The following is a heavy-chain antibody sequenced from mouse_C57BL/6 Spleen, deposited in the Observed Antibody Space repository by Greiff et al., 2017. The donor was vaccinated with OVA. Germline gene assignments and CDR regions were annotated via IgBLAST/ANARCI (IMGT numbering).Heavy chain of an antibody. Sequence: QVQLQQPGAELVKPGASVKMSCKASGYTFTSYWITWVKQRPGQGLEWIGDIYPGSGSTNYNEKFKSKDTLTVDTSSSTAYMQLSSLTSEDSAVYYCARGNYDYDGFAYWDQGTLVTVSA. J-gene: IGHJ3*01. CDR2: IYPGSGST. D-gene: IGHD2-4*01. CDR1: GYTFTSYW. CDR3: ARGNYDYDGFAY. V-gene: IGHV1-55*01.